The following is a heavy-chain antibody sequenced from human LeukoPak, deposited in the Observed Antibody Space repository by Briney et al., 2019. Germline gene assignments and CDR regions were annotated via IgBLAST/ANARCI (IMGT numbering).Heavy chain of an antibody. V-gene: IGHV1-2*02. CDR1: GYTFTGYY. J-gene: IGHJ5*02. Sequence: ASVKVSCKASGYTFTGYYMHWVRQAPGQGLEWMGWINPSSGGTNYAQKFQGRVTMTRDTSISTAYMELSRLRSDDTAVYYCARDCIRIAARRRGWFDPWGQGTLVTVSS. CDR2: INPSSGGT. D-gene: IGHD6-6*01. CDR3: ARDCIRIAARRRGWFDP.